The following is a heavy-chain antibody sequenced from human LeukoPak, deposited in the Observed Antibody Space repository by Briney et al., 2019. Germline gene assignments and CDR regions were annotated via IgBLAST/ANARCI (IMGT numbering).Heavy chain of an antibody. CDR1: GYSISSGYY. J-gene: IGHJ4*02. Sequence: SETLSLTCTVSGYSISSGYYWGWIRQPPGKGLEWIGEINHSGSTNYNPSLKSRVTISVDTSKNQFSLKLSSVTAADTAVYYCARDGSGSYYFDYWGQGTLVTVSS. V-gene: IGHV4-38-2*02. D-gene: IGHD1-26*01. CDR2: INHSGST. CDR3: ARDGSGSYYFDY.